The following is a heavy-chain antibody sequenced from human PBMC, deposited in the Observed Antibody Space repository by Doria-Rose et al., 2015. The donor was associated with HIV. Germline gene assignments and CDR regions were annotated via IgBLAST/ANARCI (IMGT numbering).Heavy chain of an antibody. D-gene: IGHD2-15*01. CDR3: ARKSLLYGMDV. Sequence: LEWVANIKEDGSEKYYVDSLKGRVTISRDNAKKSLYLQMNSLRAEDTAVYYCARKSLLYGMDVWGQGTTVTVSS. CDR2: IKEDGSEK. J-gene: IGHJ6*02. V-gene: IGHV3-7*01.